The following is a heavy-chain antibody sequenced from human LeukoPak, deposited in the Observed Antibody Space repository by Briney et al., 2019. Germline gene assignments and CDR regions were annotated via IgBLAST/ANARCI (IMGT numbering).Heavy chain of an antibody. J-gene: IGHJ4*02. CDR3: VRDVGAVRGEVYFDY. CDR2: IYSDNT. V-gene: IGHV3-NL1*01. D-gene: IGHD3-16*01. Sequence: GGSLRLSCAASGFTFSSSAMHWVRQAPGKGLEWVSFIYSDNTHYSDSVKRRFTISRDNAKNSLYLQMNSLRAEDTAIYYCVRDVGAVRGEVYFDYWGQGTLVTVSS. CDR1: GFTFSSSA.